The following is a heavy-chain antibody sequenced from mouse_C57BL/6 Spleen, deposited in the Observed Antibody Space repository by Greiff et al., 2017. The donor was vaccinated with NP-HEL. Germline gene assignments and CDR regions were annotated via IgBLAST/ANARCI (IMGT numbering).Heavy chain of an antibody. J-gene: IGHJ2*01. CDR1: GYTFTSYD. V-gene: IGHV1-85*01. D-gene: IGHD1-1*01. CDR2: IYPRDGST. CDR3: ARAGYYGSRGLYFDY. Sequence: VQLQQSGPELVKPGASVKLSCKASGYTFTSYDINWVQQRPGQGLEWIGWIYPRDGSTKYNEKFKGKATLTVDTSSSTAYMELHSLTSEDSAVYFCARAGYYGSRGLYFDYWGQGTTLTVSS.